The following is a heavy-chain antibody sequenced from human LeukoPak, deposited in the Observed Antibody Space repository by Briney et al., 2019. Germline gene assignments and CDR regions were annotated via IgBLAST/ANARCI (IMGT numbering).Heavy chain of an antibody. CDR3: ARLGYYDYVWGSYRYEDY. Sequence: GGSLRLSCTASGFTFSNYAMSWVRQAPGKGLEWVSAISGSGASTYYADSVKGRFTISRDNSKNTLYLQMNSLRAEDTAVYYCARLGYYDYVWGSYRYEDYWGQGTLVTVSS. CDR1: GFTFSNYA. J-gene: IGHJ4*02. V-gene: IGHV3-23*01. CDR2: ISGSGAST. D-gene: IGHD3-16*02.